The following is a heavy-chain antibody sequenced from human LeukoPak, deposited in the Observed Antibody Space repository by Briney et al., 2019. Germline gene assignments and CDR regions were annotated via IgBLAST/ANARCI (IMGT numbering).Heavy chain of an antibody. J-gene: IGHJ6*02. CDR1: GYTFTGYY. Sequence: ASVKASCKASGYTFTGYYMHWVRQAPGQGLEWMGWINPNSGGTNYAQKFQGWVTMTRDTSISTAYMELSRLRSDDTAVYYCAREVSMVRGFGMDVWGQGTTVTVSS. CDR2: INPNSGGT. D-gene: IGHD3-10*01. V-gene: IGHV1-2*04. CDR3: AREVSMVRGFGMDV.